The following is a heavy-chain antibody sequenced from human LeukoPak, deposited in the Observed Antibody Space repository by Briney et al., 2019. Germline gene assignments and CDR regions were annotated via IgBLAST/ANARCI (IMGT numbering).Heavy chain of an antibody. CDR3: ARVDRGVYCSSTSCPKGAFDI. Sequence: SQTLSLTCTVSGGSISSGGYYWSWIRQPPGKGLEWIGYIYHSGSTYYNPSLKSRVTISVDRSKNQFSPKLSSVTAADTAVYYCARVDRGVYCSSTSCPKGAFDIWGQGTMVTVSS. CDR2: IYHSGST. D-gene: IGHD2-2*01. CDR1: GGSISSGGYY. V-gene: IGHV4-30-2*01. J-gene: IGHJ3*02.